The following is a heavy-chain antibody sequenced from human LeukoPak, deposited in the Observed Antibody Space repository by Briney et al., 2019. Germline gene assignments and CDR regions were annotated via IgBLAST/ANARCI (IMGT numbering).Heavy chain of an antibody. CDR1: GFTFSSYA. Sequence: GGSLRLSCSASGFTFSSYAMHWVRQAPGKGLQYVSAISSNGGSTYYADSVKGRFTISRDNSENTLYLQMSSLRAEDTAVHYCVKGGSGSYYDYWGQGTLVTVSS. CDR3: VKGGSGSYYDY. CDR2: ISSNGGST. V-gene: IGHV3-64D*06. D-gene: IGHD3-10*01. J-gene: IGHJ4*02.